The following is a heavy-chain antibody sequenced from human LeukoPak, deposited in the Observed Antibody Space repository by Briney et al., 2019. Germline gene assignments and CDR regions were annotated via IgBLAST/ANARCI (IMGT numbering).Heavy chain of an antibody. D-gene: IGHD5-18*01. CDR3: ARTGYSYGLYWFDP. Sequence: SETLSLTCAVYGGSFSGYYWSWIRQPPGKGLEWIGEINYSGSTNYNPSLKSRVTISVDTSKNQFSLKLSSVTAADTAVYYCARTGYSYGLYWFDPWGQGTQVTVSS. CDR2: INYSGST. CDR1: GGSFSGYY. J-gene: IGHJ5*02. V-gene: IGHV4-34*01.